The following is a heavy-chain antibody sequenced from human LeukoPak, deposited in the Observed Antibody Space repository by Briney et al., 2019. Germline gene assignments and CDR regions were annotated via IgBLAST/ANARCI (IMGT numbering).Heavy chain of an antibody. CDR3: ARGSIAVADYYFDY. V-gene: IGHV4-61*01. Sequence: SETLSLTCTVSGGSISSSYSWGWIRQPPGKGLEWIGYIYYSGSTNYNPSLKSRVTISVDTSKNQFSLKLSSVTAADTAVYYCARGSIAVADYYFDYWGQGTLVTVSS. J-gene: IGHJ4*02. CDR2: IYYSGST. D-gene: IGHD6-19*01. CDR1: GGSISSSYS.